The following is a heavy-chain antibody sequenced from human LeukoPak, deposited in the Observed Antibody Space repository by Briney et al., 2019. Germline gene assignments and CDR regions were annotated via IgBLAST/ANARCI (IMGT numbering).Heavy chain of an antibody. CDR2: IYKDGSP. J-gene: IGHJ4*02. D-gene: IGHD3-22*01. CDR3: ATRYFYIGSRYYYGYFFDY. CDR1: GFIVSESY. Sequence: GGSLRLSCAASGFIVSESYMGWVRQAPGKGLEWGSVIYKDGSPHYADSAKGRFTISRDSSKNALYLQMNSLRGEDTAVYYCATRYFYIGSRYYYGYFFDYWGQGTLVTVSS. V-gene: IGHV3-53*01.